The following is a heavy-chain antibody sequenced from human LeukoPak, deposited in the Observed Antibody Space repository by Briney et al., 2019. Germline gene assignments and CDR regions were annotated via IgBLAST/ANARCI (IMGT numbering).Heavy chain of an antibody. V-gene: IGHV3-30*04. CDR3: AKDRCSNGIGCYYYYMDV. CDR2: IQYDGSNE. CDR1: AFTFSYYA. D-gene: IGHD2-8*01. Sequence: PGGSLRLSCAASAFTFSYYAMHWVRQAPGKGLEWVAYIQYDGSNEQYAHSVKGRFRISRDSSKNILYLQMNSLRAEDTAVYYCAKDRCSNGIGCYYYYMDVWGKGTTVTISS. J-gene: IGHJ6*03.